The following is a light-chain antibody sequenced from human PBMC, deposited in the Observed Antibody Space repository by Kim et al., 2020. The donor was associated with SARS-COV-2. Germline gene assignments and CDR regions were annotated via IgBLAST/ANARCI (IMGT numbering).Light chain of an antibody. J-gene: IGKJ1*01. Sequence: DIQLTQSPSFLSASVGDRVTITCRASQGISSYLAWYQQKPGKARKLLIYAASTLQSGVPSRFSGSGSGTEFTLTISSLQPEDFATYYCQQLTGTFGQGTKVDIK. CDR1: QGISSY. CDR3: QQLTGT. V-gene: IGKV1-9*01. CDR2: AAS.